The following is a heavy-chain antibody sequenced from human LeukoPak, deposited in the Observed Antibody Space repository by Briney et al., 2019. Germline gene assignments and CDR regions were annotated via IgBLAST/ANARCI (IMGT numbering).Heavy chain of an antibody. V-gene: IGHV4-59*01. Sequence: PSQTLSLTCTVSGGSISSYYWSWIRQPPGKGLEWIGYIYYSGSTNYNPSLKSRVTISVDTSKNQFSLKLSSVTAADTAVYYCASGWRGYSYGYMKYWGQGTLVTVSS. CDR1: GGSISSYY. CDR2: IYYSGST. J-gene: IGHJ4*02. CDR3: ASGWRGYSYGYMKY. D-gene: IGHD5-18*01.